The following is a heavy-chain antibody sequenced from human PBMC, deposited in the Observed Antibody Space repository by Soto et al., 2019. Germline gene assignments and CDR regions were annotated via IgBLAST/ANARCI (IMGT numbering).Heavy chain of an antibody. CDR3: ARDSSGYDSGSAP. J-gene: IGHJ5*02. V-gene: IGHV3-21*01. CDR2: ISSSSSYI. D-gene: IGHD5-12*01. Sequence: EVQLVESGGGLVKPGGSLRLSCAASGFTFSSYRMNWVRQAPGKGLEWVSSISSSSSYIYYADSVKGRFTISRDNAKNSLYLQMNSLRADDTAVYYWARDSSGYDSGSAPWGQGTLVTVSS. CDR1: GFTFSSYR.